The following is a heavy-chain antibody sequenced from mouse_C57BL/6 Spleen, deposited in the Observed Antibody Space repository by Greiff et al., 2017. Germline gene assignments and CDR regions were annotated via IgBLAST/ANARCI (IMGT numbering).Heavy chain of an antibody. J-gene: IGHJ2*01. D-gene: IGHD2-4*01. CDR2: ISSGGSYT. CDR3: ARPHYDPYYFDY. V-gene: IGHV5-6*01. CDR1: GFTFSSYG. Sequence: EVQLVESGGDLVKPGGSLKLSCAASGFTFSSYGMSWVRQTPDKRLEWVATISSGGSYTYYPDSVKGRFTISRDNAKNTLYLQMSSLKSEDTAMYYCARPHYDPYYFDYWGQGTTLTVSS.